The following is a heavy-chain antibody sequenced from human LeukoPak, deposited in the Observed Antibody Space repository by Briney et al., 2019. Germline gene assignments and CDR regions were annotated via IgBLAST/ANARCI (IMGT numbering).Heavy chain of an antibody. J-gene: IGHJ4*02. CDR1: GFTVSSKY. V-gene: IGHV3-66*01. CDR2: IYTGGST. D-gene: IGHD5-24*01. CDR3: ASGGGRHDYDAFDY. Sequence: GGSLRLSCAASGFTVSSKYMNWVRQAPGKGLEWVSVIYTGGSTYYADSVKGRLTISRDNSKNMLYLQMNSLRAEDTAVYHCASGGGRHDYDAFDYWGQGTLVTVSS.